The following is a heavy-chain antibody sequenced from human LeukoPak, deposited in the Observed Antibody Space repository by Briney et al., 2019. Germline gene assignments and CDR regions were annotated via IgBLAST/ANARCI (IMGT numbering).Heavy chain of an antibody. CDR3: ARTTVAPGSYDAFDI. CDR1: GFTVSSNY. V-gene: IGHV3-53*01. J-gene: IGHJ3*02. D-gene: IGHD4-23*01. Sequence: GGSLRLSCAASGFTVSSNYMSWVRQAPGKGLEWVSIIYKDGSTYYADSVKGQFIISRDNSKNTLYLQMNSLTVEDTAVYYCARTTVAPGSYDAFDIWGQGTMVTVSS. CDR2: IYKDGST.